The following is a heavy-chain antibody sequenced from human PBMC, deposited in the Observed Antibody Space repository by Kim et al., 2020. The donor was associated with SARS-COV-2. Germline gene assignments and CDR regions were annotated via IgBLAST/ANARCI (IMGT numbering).Heavy chain of an antibody. J-gene: IGHJ4*02. V-gene: IGHV6-1*01. Sequence: SQTLSLTCAISGDSVSSTSAVWHWIRQSPSRGLEWLGRTYYRSKWSNDYAVSVKSRITINPDTSKNQFSLQLNSVTPEDTAVYYCARERVAAAGRVFDYWGQGTLVPVSS. CDR3: ARERVAAAGRVFDY. CDR2: TYYRSKWSN. CDR1: GDSVSSTSAV. D-gene: IGHD6-13*01.